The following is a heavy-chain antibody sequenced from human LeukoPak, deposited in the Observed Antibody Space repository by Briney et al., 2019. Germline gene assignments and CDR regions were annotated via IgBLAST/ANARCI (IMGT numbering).Heavy chain of an antibody. D-gene: IGHD3-16*01. V-gene: IGHV3-23*01. Sequence: QPGGSLRLSCAASGLSFSSFAMSWVRQGPARGLEWVSSIRGNGETLYADSVKGRFTLSSDSSRNTVYFQLNNLRVEDTAIYYCAKASWVSSTDAVRWGQGTLVTVSS. CDR3: AKASWVSSTDAVR. CDR1: GLSFSSFA. J-gene: IGHJ4*02. CDR2: IRGNGET.